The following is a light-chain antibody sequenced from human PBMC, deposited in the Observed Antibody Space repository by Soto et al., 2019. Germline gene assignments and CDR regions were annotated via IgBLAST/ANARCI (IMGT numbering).Light chain of an antibody. CDR3: SSYTSSNTLV. CDR2: EVS. J-gene: IGLJ2*01. V-gene: IGLV2-14*01. CDR1: SSDVGAYNY. Sequence: QSALTQPASVSGSPGQSITISCTGTSSDVGAYNYVSWYQQHPGKAPKLMIFEVSDQTSGVSNRFSGSKSGKTASLTISGPQAEDEADYYCSSYTSSNTLVFGGGTKLTVL.